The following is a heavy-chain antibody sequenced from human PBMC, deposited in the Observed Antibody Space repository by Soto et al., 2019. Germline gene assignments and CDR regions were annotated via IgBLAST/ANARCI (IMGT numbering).Heavy chain of an antibody. CDR1: SGPSSSHN. CDR2: VYNTGGT. Sequence: QVQLQQSGPGLVKPSETLSLTCTVSSGPSSSHNWGWIRQSPGRGLEWIGYVYNTGGTSYNPSLKSRVTRSADTSANHLSLTLSFVTAADTAIDYCVRQGIGSLHGLVDVWGQGTTVSVSS. V-gene: IGHV4-59*08. CDR3: VRQGIGSLHGLVDV. J-gene: IGHJ6*02. D-gene: IGHD1-26*01.